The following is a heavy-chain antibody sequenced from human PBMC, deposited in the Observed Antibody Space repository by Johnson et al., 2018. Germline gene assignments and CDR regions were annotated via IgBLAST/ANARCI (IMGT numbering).Heavy chain of an antibody. CDR2: IYYNGNT. V-gene: IGHV4-59*01. Sequence: QVQLQESGPGLVKASETLSLTCTVSGGSISNYHWNWVRQPPGMALEWIGYIYYNGNTKYNPSLESRVTISIDTSKNQFSLKLNSVTAADTAVYYCASANPSKVVPGNYGMHVWGQGTTVSVSS. J-gene: IGHJ6*02. D-gene: IGHD2-15*01. CDR1: GGSISNYH. CDR3: ASANPSKVVPGNYGMHV.